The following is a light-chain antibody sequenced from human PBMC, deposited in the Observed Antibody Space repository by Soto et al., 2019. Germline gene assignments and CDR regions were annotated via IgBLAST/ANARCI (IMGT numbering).Light chain of an antibody. V-gene: IGKV3-20*01. CDR2: RAS. CDR1: QSLSGNY. J-gene: IGKJ1*01. CDR3: QHYGASPWT. Sequence: NVLTQSPGTLSLSPGQRATLSCRASQSLSGNYLAWYQQKPGQAPRVLIYRASIRATGISDRFSGSGAGTDFTLTIRRLEPEDFAVYYCQHYGASPWTFGQGTKVEIK.